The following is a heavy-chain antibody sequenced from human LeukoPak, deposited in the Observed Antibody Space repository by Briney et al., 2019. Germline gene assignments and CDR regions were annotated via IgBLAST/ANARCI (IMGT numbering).Heavy chain of an antibody. J-gene: IGHJ6*02. D-gene: IGHD3-10*01. CDR3: ARASFGSALCGMDV. Sequence: SETLSLTCAVSGGSISSGGYSWSWIRQPPGKGLEWIGYIYYSGGTSYNPSLKSRVTISIDTSKNQFSLKLSSVTAADTAVYYCARASFGSALCGMDVWGQGTTVTVSS. CDR2: IYYSGGT. V-gene: IGHV4-61*08. CDR1: GGSISSGGYS.